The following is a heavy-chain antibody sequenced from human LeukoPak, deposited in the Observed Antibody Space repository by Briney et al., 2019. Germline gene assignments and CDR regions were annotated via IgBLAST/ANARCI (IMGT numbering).Heavy chain of an antibody. CDR3: ARQVKTPQIKTEWFDS. CDR1: GGSISSGSYY. Sequence: PSQTLSLTCTVSGGSISSGSYYWSSIRQPAGKGLEWIGRIYSSGSTNNNPSLNSRVTISVDTSKNQVSLKLKSVSAADTAVYYCARQVKTPQIKTEWFDSWGKGALVTVSS. CDR2: IYSSGST. V-gene: IGHV4-61*02. D-gene: IGHD1-14*01. J-gene: IGHJ5*01.